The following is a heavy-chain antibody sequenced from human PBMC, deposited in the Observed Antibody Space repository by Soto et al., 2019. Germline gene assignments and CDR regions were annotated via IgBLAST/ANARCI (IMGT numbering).Heavy chain of an antibody. CDR3: ARRAIWFGGNYYYYMDV. Sequence: SETLSLTCTVSGGSISSYYWSWIRQPPGKGLEWIGYIYYSGSTNYNPSLKSRVTISVDTSKNQFSLKLSSVTAADTAVYYCARRAIWFGGNYYYYMDVWGKGTTVTVSS. V-gene: IGHV4-59*01. CDR1: GGSISSYY. D-gene: IGHD3-10*01. CDR2: IYYSGST. J-gene: IGHJ6*03.